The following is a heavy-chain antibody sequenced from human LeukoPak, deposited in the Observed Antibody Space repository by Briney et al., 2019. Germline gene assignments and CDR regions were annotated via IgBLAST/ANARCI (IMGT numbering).Heavy chain of an antibody. V-gene: IGHV4-59*02. D-gene: IGHD6-19*01. CDR3: ARDRPQWLAAFDS. J-gene: IGHJ5*01. CDR2: VYKSGNT. CDR1: GGAVSTYY. Sequence: SETLSLTCTVSGGAVSTYYWSWIRQPPGEGLEWIGNVYKSGNTNYNPSLKSRVTISIDTSKNHFSLKLSSVTAADTAVYYCARDRPQWLAAFDSWGQGTLVTVSS.